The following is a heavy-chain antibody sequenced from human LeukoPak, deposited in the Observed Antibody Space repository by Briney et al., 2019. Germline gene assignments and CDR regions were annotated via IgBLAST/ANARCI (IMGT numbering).Heavy chain of an antibody. CDR2: IYTSGST. Sequence: SQTLSLTCTVSGGSISSGSYYWSWIRQPAGKGLEWIGRIYTSGSTNYNPSLKSRVTMSVDTSKNQFSLKLSSVTAADTAVYYCARDRQPGIAVAGIDYFDYWGQGTLVTVSS. D-gene: IGHD6-19*01. CDR1: GGSISSGSYY. J-gene: IGHJ4*02. V-gene: IGHV4-61*02. CDR3: ARDRQPGIAVAGIDYFDY.